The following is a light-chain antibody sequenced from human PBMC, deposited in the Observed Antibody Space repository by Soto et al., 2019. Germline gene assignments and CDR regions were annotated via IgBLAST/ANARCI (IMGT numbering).Light chain of an antibody. J-gene: IGLJ2*01. Sequence: QPVLTQSPAASASLGASVKLTCTLSSGHSSYAIAWHQQQPKKCPRYLMKVNSDGSHFKGDGIPDRFSGSSSGAERYLTISNLQSEDEADYYCQAWGTGIHVFGGGTKLTVL. V-gene: IGLV4-69*01. CDR2: VNSDGSH. CDR1: SGHSSYA. CDR3: QAWGTGIHV.